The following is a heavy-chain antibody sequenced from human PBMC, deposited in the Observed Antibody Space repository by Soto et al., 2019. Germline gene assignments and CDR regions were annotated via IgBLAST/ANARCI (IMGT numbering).Heavy chain of an antibody. Sequence: EVQLVESGGGLVQPGGSLRLSCAASGFTFGTYWMSWVRQAPGKGLEWLANIWRDGSQKHYVDSVKGRFTISRDNAKNSLYLQMNNLTAEDMAVYYCARGSTSFEVWGQGTLVTVSS. J-gene: IGHJ4*02. D-gene: IGHD2-2*01. V-gene: IGHV3-7*01. CDR3: ARGSTSFEV. CDR1: GFTFGTYW. CDR2: IWRDGSQK.